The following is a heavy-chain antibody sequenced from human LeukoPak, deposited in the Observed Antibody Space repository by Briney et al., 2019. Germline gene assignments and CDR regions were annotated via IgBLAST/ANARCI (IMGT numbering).Heavy chain of an antibody. CDR3: ARDPLLRFLEWSDYYGMDV. D-gene: IGHD3-3*01. CDR2: FDPEDGET. V-gene: IGHV1-24*01. J-gene: IGHJ6*02. Sequence: ASVKVSCKVSGYTLTELSMHWVRQAPGKGLEWMGGFDPEDGETIYAQKFQGRVTMTEDTSTDTAYMELSSLRSEDTAVYYCARDPLLRFLEWSDYYGMDVWGQGTTVTVSS. CDR1: GYTLTELS.